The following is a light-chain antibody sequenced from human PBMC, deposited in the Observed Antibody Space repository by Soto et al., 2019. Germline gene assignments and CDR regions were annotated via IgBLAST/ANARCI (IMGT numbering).Light chain of an antibody. CDR1: SSDVGGYNY. V-gene: IGLV2-14*01. CDR3: RSCSSSISLYV. CDR2: DVS. J-gene: IGLJ1*01. Sequence: QSSLTQPASLSGSPGQSITISCTGTSSDVGGYNYVSWYQHHAGKAPKLMIYDVSNRPSGVSKRFSSSKSGNTASLNIYVLQAEDEDDYYCRSCSSSISLYVFGTGTKVTGL.